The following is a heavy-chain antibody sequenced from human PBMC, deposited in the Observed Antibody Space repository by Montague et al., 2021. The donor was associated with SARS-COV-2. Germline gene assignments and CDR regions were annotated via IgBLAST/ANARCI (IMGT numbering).Heavy chain of an antibody. J-gene: IGHJ4*02. CDR1: GDSITNHY. Sequence: SETLSLTCSVSGDSITNHYWSWIRQPAGKGLEWIGRMHFTGKNNFSPFFSSRLTMSADTSKNQFSLKLTSVTAADTAIYFCARDRFDFGAGRQGTIDFWGQGTRVTVSS. CDR2: MHFTGKN. V-gene: IGHV4-4*07. CDR3: ARDRFDFGAGRQGTIDF. D-gene: IGHD3-10*01.